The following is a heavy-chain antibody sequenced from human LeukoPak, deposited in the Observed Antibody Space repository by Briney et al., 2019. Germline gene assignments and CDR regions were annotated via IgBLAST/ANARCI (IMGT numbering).Heavy chain of an antibody. Sequence: PGGSLRLSCAASGFTFISYGMHWVRQAPGKGLEWVSVICCDGGNKYYADSVKGRFTISRDNSKNTLYLQMNSLRAEDTAVYYCARTEQQLVEYYYYYMDVWGKGTTVTVS. J-gene: IGHJ6*03. D-gene: IGHD6-13*01. CDR3: ARTEQQLVEYYYYYMDV. CDR1: GFTFISYG. V-gene: IGHV3-33*01. CDR2: ICCDGGNK.